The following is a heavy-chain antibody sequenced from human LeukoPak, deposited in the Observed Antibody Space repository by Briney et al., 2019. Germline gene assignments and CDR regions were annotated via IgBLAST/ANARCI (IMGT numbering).Heavy chain of an antibody. CDR2: IYYSGST. Sequence: PSETLSLTCTVSGGSIRSYYWSWIRQPPGKGLEWIGYIYYSGSTNYNPSLKSRVTISVDTSKNQFSLKLSSVTAADTAVYYCARVDEGGYYYYGMDVWGQGTTVTVSS. J-gene: IGHJ6*02. CDR1: GGSIRSYY. CDR3: ARVDEGGYYYYGMDV. V-gene: IGHV4-59*01. D-gene: IGHD3-16*01.